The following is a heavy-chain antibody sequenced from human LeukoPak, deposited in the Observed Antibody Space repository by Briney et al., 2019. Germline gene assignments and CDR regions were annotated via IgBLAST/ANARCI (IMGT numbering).Heavy chain of an antibody. CDR3: ARADSSWANDY. J-gene: IGHJ4*02. Sequence: EGSLRLSCVASGFTFSSSWMYWVRQAPGKGLVWASRISSDGSSTTYADSVKGRFTISRDNAMNTLYLQMNSLRVEDTAVYYCARADSSWANDYWGQGTLVTVSS. D-gene: IGHD6-13*01. CDR1: GFTFSSSW. V-gene: IGHV3-74*01. CDR2: ISSDGSST.